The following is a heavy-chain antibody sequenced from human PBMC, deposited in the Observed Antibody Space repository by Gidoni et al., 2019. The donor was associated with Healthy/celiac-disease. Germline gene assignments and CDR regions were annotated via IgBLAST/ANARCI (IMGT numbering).Heavy chain of an antibody. J-gene: IGHJ5*02. CDR2: ISGSGGST. V-gene: IGHV3-23*01. CDR3: AKARPGNWFDP. Sequence: EVQLLESGGGLVQTGGSLRLSCAAAGFTFSSYAMSWVRRAPGKGLEWVSAISGSGGSTYYADSVKSRFTISRDNSKNTLYLQMNSLRAEDTAVYYCAKARPGNWFDPWGQGTLVTVSS. CDR1: GFTFSSYA. D-gene: IGHD3-10*01.